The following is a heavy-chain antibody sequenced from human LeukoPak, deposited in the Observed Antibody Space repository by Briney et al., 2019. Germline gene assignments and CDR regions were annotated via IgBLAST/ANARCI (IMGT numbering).Heavy chain of an antibody. V-gene: IGHV3-23*01. Sequence: GGSLRLSCAASGFTFSSYAMSWVREAPGRGREWVSAIVGSGGRTYYADSVKGRFTISTDNSKNTLYLQMNSLRAEDTAVYYCAKARPVEWELSYIYQDLDYWGQGTLVTVSS. CDR1: GFTFSSYA. CDR2: IVGSGGRT. D-gene: IGHD3-3*01. CDR3: AKARPVEWELSYIYQDLDY. J-gene: IGHJ4*02.